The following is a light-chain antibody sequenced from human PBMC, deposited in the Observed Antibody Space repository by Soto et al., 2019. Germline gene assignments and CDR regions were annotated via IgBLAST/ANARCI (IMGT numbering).Light chain of an antibody. J-gene: IGKJ2*01. CDR2: DAS. Sequence: DIQMTQSPSSLSAAVGDRVTFTCKASQDIYKYLNWYQQKPGKAPKLLIYDASNLERGVPSRFSGSGSGTDFSLTVDSLQPEETATYYGQPYDHPPYTVGQGTKLEIK. CDR1: QDIYKY. V-gene: IGKV1-33*01. CDR3: QPYDHPPYT.